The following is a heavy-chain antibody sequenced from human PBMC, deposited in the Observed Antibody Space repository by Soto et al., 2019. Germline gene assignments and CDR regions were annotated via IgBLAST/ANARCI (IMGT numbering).Heavy chain of an antibody. Sequence: QVQLVQSGVEVKKPGASVKVSCKASGYTFTTYGITWVRHAPGQGLEWMGWLSAHNGNTNYAQKFQGRVTMTTDTSTSTAYMELRSLRSDDTAVYYCARVASITADYWGQGTLVTVSS. CDR3: ARVASITADY. CDR2: LSAHNGNT. CDR1: GYTFTTYG. V-gene: IGHV1-18*01. J-gene: IGHJ4*02.